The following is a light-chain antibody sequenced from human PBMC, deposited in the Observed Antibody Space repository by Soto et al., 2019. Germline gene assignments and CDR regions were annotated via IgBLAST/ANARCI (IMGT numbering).Light chain of an antibody. J-gene: IGLJ1*01. CDR1: SSNIGAGYD. Sequence: QSVLTQPPSVSGAPGQRVTISCTGSSSNIGAGYDVHWYQQRPGTAPKLLIFGNINRPSGVPDRFSGSKSGTSASLAITGLQAEDEGDYYCQSYDLSLRNYVFGSGTKVTVL. CDR2: GNI. V-gene: IGLV1-40*01. CDR3: QSYDLSLRNYV.